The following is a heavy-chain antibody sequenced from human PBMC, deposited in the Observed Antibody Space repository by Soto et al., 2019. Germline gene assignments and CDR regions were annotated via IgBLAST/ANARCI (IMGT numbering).Heavy chain of an antibody. CDR1: GFTFSSYG. Sequence: GGSLRLSCAASGFTFSSYGMHWVRQAPGKGLEWVAVRWYDGSNKYYADSVKGRFTISRDNSKNTLYLQMNSLRAEDTAVDYCARGKDIVVVPSSIDYWGQGTLVTVSS. V-gene: IGHV3-33*08. J-gene: IGHJ4*02. D-gene: IGHD2-2*01. CDR3: ARGKDIVVVPSSIDY. CDR2: RWYDGSNK.